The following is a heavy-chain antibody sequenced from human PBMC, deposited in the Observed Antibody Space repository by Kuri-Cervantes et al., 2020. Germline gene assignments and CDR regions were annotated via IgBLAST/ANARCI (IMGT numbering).Heavy chain of an antibody. Sequence: GESLKISCAASGFTFSSYAMHWVRQAPGKGLEWVAIISYDGSNKYYADSVKGRFTISRDNSKNTLYLQMNSLRAEDTAVYYCARGGLVDWFDPWGQGTLVTVSS. CDR2: ISYDGSNK. D-gene: IGHD3-16*01. V-gene: IGHV3-30-3*01. J-gene: IGHJ5*02. CDR1: GFTFSSYA. CDR3: ARGGLVDWFDP.